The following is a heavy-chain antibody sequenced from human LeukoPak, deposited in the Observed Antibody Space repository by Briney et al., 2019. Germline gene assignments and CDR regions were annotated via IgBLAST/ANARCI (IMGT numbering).Heavy chain of an antibody. CDR3: ARVGTVTRLYYYYMDV. V-gene: IGHV1-69*06. CDR1: GYTFTSYG. CDR2: IIPIFGTA. J-gene: IGHJ6*03. Sequence: ASVKVSCKASGYTFTSYGISWVRQAPGQGLEWMGGIIPIFGTANYAQKFQGRVTITADKSTSTAYMELSSLRSEDTAVYYCARVGTVTRLYYYYMDVWGKGTTVTVSS. D-gene: IGHD4-17*01.